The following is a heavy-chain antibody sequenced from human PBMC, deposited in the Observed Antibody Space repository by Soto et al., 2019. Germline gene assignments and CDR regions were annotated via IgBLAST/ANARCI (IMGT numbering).Heavy chain of an antibody. Sequence: ASVKVSCKASGYTFTSYYMHWVRQAPGQGLEWMGIINPSGGSTSYAQKFQGRVTMTRDTSTSTVYMELSSLRSEDTAVYYCARVLAPPPPFEYSYGSWFDPWGQGTLVTVSS. CDR3: ARVLAPPPPFEYSYGSWFDP. J-gene: IGHJ5*02. CDR1: GYTFTSYY. CDR2: INPSGGST. D-gene: IGHD5-18*01. V-gene: IGHV1-46*01.